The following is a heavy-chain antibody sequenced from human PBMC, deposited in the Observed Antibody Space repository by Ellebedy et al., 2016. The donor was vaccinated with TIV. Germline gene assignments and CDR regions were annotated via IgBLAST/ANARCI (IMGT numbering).Heavy chain of an antibody. J-gene: IGHJ4*02. CDR2: IRNKARDYAT. CDR3: SSSTTLGDY. Sequence: GESLKISXVASGFRLSDSAIHWVRQASGKGLEWIGHIRNKARDYATAYGASVKGRFTISREDSKNTAYLQMNSLRVEDTALYYCSSSTTLGDYWGQGTLVTVSS. CDR1: GFRLSDSA. V-gene: IGHV3-73*01. D-gene: IGHD2-2*01.